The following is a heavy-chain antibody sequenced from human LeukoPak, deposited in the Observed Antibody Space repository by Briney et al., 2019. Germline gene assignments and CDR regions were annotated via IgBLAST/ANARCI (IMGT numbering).Heavy chain of an antibody. CDR3: ARSTPASGADYYYGMDV. CDR2: INPNSGGT. V-gene: IGHV1-2*02. Sequence: GASVKVSCKASGYTFTGYYIHWVRQAPGQGLEWMGWINPNSGGTNYAQKFQGRVTMTRDTSISTAYMELSRLRSDDTAVYYCARSTPASGADYYYGMDVWGQGTTVTVSS. J-gene: IGHJ6*02. D-gene: IGHD3-10*01. CDR1: GYTFTGYY.